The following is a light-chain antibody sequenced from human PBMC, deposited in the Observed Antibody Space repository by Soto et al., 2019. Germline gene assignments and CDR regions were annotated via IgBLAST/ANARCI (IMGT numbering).Light chain of an antibody. J-gene: IGLJ1*01. CDR1: SRDVGIYNL. Sequence: QSALTQPASVSGSPGHPITISCTGTSRDVGIYNLVSWYQQHPGKAPKLMIYEGSKRPSGVSNRFSGSKSGNTASLTISGLQAEDEADYYCCSYAGFSTRYVFGTGTKLTVL. CDR3: CSYAGFSTRYV. CDR2: EGS. V-gene: IGLV2-23*01.